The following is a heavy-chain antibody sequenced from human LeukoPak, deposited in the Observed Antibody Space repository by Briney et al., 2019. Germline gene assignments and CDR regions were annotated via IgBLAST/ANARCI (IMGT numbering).Heavy chain of an antibody. D-gene: IGHD6-13*01. V-gene: IGHV1-2*02. CDR2: INPNSGGT. CDR1: GYTFTGYY. J-gene: IGHJ4*02. CDR3: ARDWYSSSWYLPHPGY. Sequence: ASVKVSCEASGYTFTGYYMHWVRQAPGQGLEWMGWINPNSGGTNYAQKFQGRVTMTRDTSISTAYMELSRLRSDDTAVYYCARDWYSSSWYLPHPGYWGQGTLVTVSS.